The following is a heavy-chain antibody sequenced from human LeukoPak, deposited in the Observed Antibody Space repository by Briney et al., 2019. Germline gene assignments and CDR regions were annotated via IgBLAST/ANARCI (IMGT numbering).Heavy chain of an antibody. CDR3: ANSYCSGGSCYSFPFAY. Sequence: GGSLRLSCAASGFTFSTYAMHWVRQAPGKGLVWVSRINSDGSSTSYADSVKGRFTISRDNAKNTQYLQMNSLRAEDTAVYYCANSYCSGGSCYSFPFAYWGQGTLVTVSS. V-gene: IGHV3-74*01. J-gene: IGHJ4*02. CDR1: GFTFSTYA. CDR2: INSDGSST. D-gene: IGHD2-15*01.